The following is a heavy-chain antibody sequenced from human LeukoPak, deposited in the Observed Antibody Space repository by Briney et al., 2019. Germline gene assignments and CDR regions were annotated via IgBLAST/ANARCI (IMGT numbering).Heavy chain of an antibody. V-gene: IGHV1-8*02. J-gene: IGHJ4*02. Sequence: ASVKVSCKASGYTFTGYYMHWVRQATGQGLEWMGWMSPNSGNRGYAQKFQGRVTVTRDTSISTAYMELGSLTSEDTAVYYCARGRGCTGSSCIPAIDFWGQGTLVTVSS. CDR1: GYTFTGYY. CDR3: ARGRGCTGSSCIPAIDF. CDR2: MSPNSGNR. D-gene: IGHD2-15*01.